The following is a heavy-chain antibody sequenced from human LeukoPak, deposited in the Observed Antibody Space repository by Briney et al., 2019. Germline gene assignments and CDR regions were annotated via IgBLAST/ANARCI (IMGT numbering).Heavy chain of an antibody. CDR3: ARESQGGLNYFDY. J-gene: IGHJ4*02. V-gene: IGHV3-21*01. CDR1: GFTFSSYS. CDR2: ISSISSYI. D-gene: IGHD3-16*01. Sequence: GGSLRLSCAASGFTFSSYSMNWVRQAPGKGLEWVSSISSISSYIYYADSVKGRFTISRDNPKNSLYLQMNSLRAEDTAVYYCARESQGGLNYFDYWGQGTLVTVSS.